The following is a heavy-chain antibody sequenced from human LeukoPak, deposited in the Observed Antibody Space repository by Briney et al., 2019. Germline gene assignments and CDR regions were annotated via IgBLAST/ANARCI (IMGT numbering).Heavy chain of an antibody. CDR2: INHSGST. CDR3: ARRKVLRYFDY. V-gene: IGHV4-34*01. CDR1: GGSFSGYY. D-gene: IGHD3-9*01. J-gene: IGHJ4*02. Sequence: TSETLSLTCAVYGGSFSGYYWSWIRQPPGKGLEWIGEINHSGSTNYNPSLKSRVTISVDTSKNQFSLKLSSVTAADTAVYYCARRKVLRYFDYWGQGTLVTVSS.